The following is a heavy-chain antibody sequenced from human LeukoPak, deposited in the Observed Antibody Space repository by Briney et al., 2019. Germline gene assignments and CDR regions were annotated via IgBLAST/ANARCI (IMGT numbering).Heavy chain of an antibody. CDR2: ISSSSSTI. D-gene: IGHD5-24*01. CDR3: ARDQGDGYSEDYFDY. CDR1: GFTFSSFN. Sequence: GGSLRLSCAASGFTFSSFNMNWVRQAPGKGLEWVSHISSSSSTIYYADSVKGRFTISRDNAKNSLYLQMSSLRAEDTAVYYCARDQGDGYSEDYFDYWGQGTLVTVSS. V-gene: IGHV3-48*01. J-gene: IGHJ4*02.